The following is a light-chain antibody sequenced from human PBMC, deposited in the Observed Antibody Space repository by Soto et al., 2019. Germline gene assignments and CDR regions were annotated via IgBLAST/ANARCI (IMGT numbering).Light chain of an antibody. CDR2: EVS. J-gene: IGLJ2*01. CDR1: GSDVGGYNY. V-gene: IGLV2-8*01. Sequence: QSALTQPLSASGSPGQSVTISCTGTGSDVGGYNYVSWYQHHPGKAPKLMLYEVSTRPSGVPDRFSGSKSGNTASLTVSGLQAEDEADYYCSSYAGSNIYVVFGGGTKLTVL. CDR3: SSYAGSNIYVV.